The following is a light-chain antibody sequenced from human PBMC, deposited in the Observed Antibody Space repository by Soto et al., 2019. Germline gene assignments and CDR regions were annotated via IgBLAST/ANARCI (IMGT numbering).Light chain of an antibody. Sequence: IVMTQSPATLSVSPGERATLSCRAGQSIDDKLAWYQQRPGQAPRLLIYATSTRVAGIPARFSGSGSGTEFTLTIGALQSEDFGIYYCQQYKSWRTCGQGTKVEIK. J-gene: IGKJ1*01. V-gene: IGKV3-15*01. CDR2: ATS. CDR1: QSIDDK. CDR3: QQYKSWRT.